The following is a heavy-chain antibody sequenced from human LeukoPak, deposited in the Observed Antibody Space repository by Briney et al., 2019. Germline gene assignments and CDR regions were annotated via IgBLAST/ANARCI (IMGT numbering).Heavy chain of an antibody. CDR3: AKDEDHYYGSGSYDY. Sequence: PGRSLRLSCSASGFTLRAYTVHWVRQAPGKGLEWVAVISYDGNNRYYADSVKGRFAISRDSSKNTLYLQMNSLRAEDTAVYYCAKDEDHYYGSGSYDYWGQGTLVTVSS. CDR2: ISYDGNNR. J-gene: IGHJ4*02. D-gene: IGHD3-10*01. V-gene: IGHV3-30*09. CDR1: GFTLRAYT.